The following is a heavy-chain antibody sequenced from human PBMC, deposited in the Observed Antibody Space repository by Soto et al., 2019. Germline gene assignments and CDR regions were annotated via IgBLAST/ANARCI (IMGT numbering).Heavy chain of an antibody. D-gene: IGHD1-26*01. CDR1: GFTFSSYG. Sequence: PAGSLRLACAASGFTFSSYGMHWVRQAPGKGLEWVAVIWYDGSNKYYADSVKGRFTISRDNSKNTLYLQMNSLRAEDTAVYYCARDRGVYYYYGMDVWGQGTTVTVS. J-gene: IGHJ6*02. CDR2: IWYDGSNK. V-gene: IGHV3-33*01. CDR3: ARDRGVYYYYGMDV.